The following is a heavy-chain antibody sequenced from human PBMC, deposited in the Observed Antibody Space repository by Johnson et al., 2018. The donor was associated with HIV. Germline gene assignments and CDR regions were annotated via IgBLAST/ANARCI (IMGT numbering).Heavy chain of an antibody. J-gene: IGHJ3*02. CDR2: IKSKTDGGTT. Sequence: EVQLVESGGGVVQPGRSLRLSCEASGFTFSSYDMHWVRQAPGKGLEWVGRIKSKTDGGTTDYAAPVKGRFTISRDDSKNTLYLQMNSLKTEDTAVYYCTTDDEAFDIWGQGTMVTVSS. V-gene: IGHV3-15*01. CDR1: GFTFSSYD. CDR3: TTDDEAFDI.